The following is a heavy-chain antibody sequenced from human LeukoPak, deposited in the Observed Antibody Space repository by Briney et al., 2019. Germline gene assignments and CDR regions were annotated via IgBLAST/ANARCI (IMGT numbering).Heavy chain of an antibody. CDR3: AKDPRGFDWLLYSNYFDY. J-gene: IGHJ4*02. V-gene: IGHV3-9*01. CDR2: ITWNSGSI. Sequence: PGRSLRLSCAASGFTFDDYAMHWVRQAPGKGLEWVSGITWNSGSIGYADSVKGRFTISRDNAKNSLYLQMNSLRAEDTAVYYCAKDPRGFDWLLYSNYFDYWGQGTLVTVSS. CDR1: GFTFDDYA. D-gene: IGHD3-9*01.